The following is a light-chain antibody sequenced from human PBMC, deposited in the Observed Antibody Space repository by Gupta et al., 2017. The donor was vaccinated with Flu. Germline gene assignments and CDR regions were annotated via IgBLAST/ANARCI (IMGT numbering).Light chain of an antibody. V-gene: IGLV2-14*01. CDR1: SSDVGGYNY. J-gene: IGLJ1*01. CDR3: SSYTSSSLYV. Sequence: QSALTQPASVSGSPGQSINLPCTGTSSDVGGYNYVSWYQQHPGKAPKLMIYEVSNRPSGVSNRFSGSKSGNTASLTISGLQAEDEADYYCSSYTSSSLYVFGTGTKVTVL. CDR2: EVS.